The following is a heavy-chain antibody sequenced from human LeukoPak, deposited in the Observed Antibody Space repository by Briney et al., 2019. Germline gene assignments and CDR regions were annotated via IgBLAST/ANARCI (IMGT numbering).Heavy chain of an antibody. CDR2: INGDGSR. J-gene: IGHJ4*02. CDR3: GLGYCRGGSCYHIDY. Sequence: PGGSLRLSCAASGFTFNYYWMHWVRQAPGKGLMWVSRINGDGSRSYEDSVKGRFTISRDNAKKTVDLQMNSLRVEDTAVYYCGLGYCRGGSCYHIDYWGQGTLVTVSS. D-gene: IGHD2-15*01. V-gene: IGHV3-74*01. CDR1: GFTFNYYW.